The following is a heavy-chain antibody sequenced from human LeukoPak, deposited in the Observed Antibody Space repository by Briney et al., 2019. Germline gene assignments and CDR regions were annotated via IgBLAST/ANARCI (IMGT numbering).Heavy chain of an antibody. CDR1: GFSLSTRGVG. CDR2: IYWDDDK. CDR3: AGGSGRTFDY. V-gene: IGHV2-5*02. Sequence: SGPTLVNPTQTLXLTCTFSGFSLSTRGVGVGWIRQPPGKALEWLALIYWDDDKRYSPSLESRLTLTKDTSRDQVVLKMTNMDPVDTATYYCAGGSGRTFDYWGQGTLVTVSS. J-gene: IGHJ4*02. D-gene: IGHD3-10*01.